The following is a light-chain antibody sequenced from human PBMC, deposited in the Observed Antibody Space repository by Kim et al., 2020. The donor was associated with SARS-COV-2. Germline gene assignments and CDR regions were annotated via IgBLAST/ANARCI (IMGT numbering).Light chain of an antibody. CDR1: RSNNGSKV. V-gene: IGLV1-47*01. Sequence: GQRVTSSCYGKRSNNGSKVVCWYQQLPGTAPKLLIHTNDQRPSGVPDRFSGSKSGTSASLAISGLRSEDEADYYCAAWDDSLSGRVFGTGTKVTVL. CDR2: TND. J-gene: IGLJ1*01. CDR3: AAWDDSLSGRV.